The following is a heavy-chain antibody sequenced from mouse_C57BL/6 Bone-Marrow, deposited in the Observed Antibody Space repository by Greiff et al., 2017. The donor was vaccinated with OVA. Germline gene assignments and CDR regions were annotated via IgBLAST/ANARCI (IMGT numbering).Heavy chain of an antibody. CDR2: IDPETGGT. Sequence: QVQLQQSGAELVRPGASVTLSCKASGYTFTDYEMHWVKQTPVHGLEWIGAIDPETGGTAYNQKFKGKAILTADKSSSTAYMELRSLTSEESAVYYGTRGDYDYDEGYWYFDVWGTGTTVTVSS. CDR3: TRGDYDYDEGYWYFDV. D-gene: IGHD2-4*01. V-gene: IGHV1-15*01. J-gene: IGHJ1*03. CDR1: GYTFTDYE.